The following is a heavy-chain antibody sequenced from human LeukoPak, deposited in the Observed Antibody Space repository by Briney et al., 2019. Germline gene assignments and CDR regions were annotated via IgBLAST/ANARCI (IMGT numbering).Heavy chain of an antibody. Sequence: GRSLRLSCAASGFTFSSYSMNWVRQAPGKGLEWVSSISSSSSYIYYADSVKGRFTISRDNAKNSLYLQMNSLRAEDTAVYYCARDGDYYGSSGYLYYFDYWGQGTLVTVSS. CDR1: GFTFSSYS. V-gene: IGHV3-21*01. D-gene: IGHD3-22*01. J-gene: IGHJ4*02. CDR2: ISSSSSYI. CDR3: ARDGDYYGSSGYLYYFDY.